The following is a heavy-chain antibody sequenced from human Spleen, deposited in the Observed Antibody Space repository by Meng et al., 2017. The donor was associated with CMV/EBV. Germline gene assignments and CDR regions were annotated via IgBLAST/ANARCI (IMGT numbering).Heavy chain of an antibody. Sequence: GESLKISCAASGFTFSSYAMHWVRQAPGKGLEYVSSISTNGGTTYYADSVKGRFTVSRDNSKNSLYLQMNSLRAEDTAVYYCARDRAYYDFWSDPKGDYWGQGALVTVSS. CDR3: ARDRAYYDFWSDPKGDY. CDR2: ISTNGGTT. CDR1: GFTFSSYA. J-gene: IGHJ4*02. D-gene: IGHD3-3*01. V-gene: IGHV3-64*02.